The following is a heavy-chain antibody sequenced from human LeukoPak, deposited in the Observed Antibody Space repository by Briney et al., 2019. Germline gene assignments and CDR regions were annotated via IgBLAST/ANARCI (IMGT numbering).Heavy chain of an antibody. CDR1: GYSISSGYY. D-gene: IGHD3-22*01. CDR2: IYHSGST. J-gene: IGHJ4*02. Sequence: SETLSLTCTVSGYSISSGYYWGWIRQPPGKGLEWIGSIYHSGSTYYNPSLKSRVTISVDTSKNQFSLKLSSVTAADTAVYYCAGPSYYYDSSGLGDYWGQGTLVTVSS. CDR3: AGPSYYYDSSGLGDY. V-gene: IGHV4-38-2*02.